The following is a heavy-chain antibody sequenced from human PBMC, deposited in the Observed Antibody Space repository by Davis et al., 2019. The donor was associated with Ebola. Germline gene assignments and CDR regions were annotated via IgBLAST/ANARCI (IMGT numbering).Heavy chain of an antibody. J-gene: IGHJ3*02. D-gene: IGHD2/OR15-2a*01. CDR2: ISSSSSYI. Sequence: GGSLRLSCAASGFTFSSYGMHWVRQAPGKGLEWVSSISSSSSYIYYADSVKGRFAMSRDNSRDTLYLQMNSLRVEDSAIYYCVKDSSNIWFDIWGQGTLVTVSS. CDR1: GFTFSSYG. V-gene: IGHV3-21*04. CDR3: VKDSSNIWFDI.